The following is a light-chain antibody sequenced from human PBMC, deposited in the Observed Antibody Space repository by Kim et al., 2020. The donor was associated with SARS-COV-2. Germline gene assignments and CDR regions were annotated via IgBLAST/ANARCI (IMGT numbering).Light chain of an antibody. CDR1: QDISNY. Sequence: DIQMTQSPSSLSASVGDRVTITCQASQDISNYLYWYQQKPGKAPKHLIYDASNLETGVPSRFRGSGSGTEFTFTISSLQPEDIATYYCQQYDNLLQWTFGQGTKVDIK. J-gene: IGKJ1*01. V-gene: IGKV1-33*01. CDR2: DAS. CDR3: QQYDNLLQWT.